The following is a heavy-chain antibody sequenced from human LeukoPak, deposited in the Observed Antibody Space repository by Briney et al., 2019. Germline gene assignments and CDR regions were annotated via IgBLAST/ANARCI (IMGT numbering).Heavy chain of an antibody. CDR3: ARDSLAAVVDF. CDR1: GYTFTDYY. D-gene: IGHD2-15*01. V-gene: IGHV1-2*02. CDR2: ITPYSGGT. J-gene: IGHJ4*02. Sequence: ASVKVSCKASGYTFTDYYIHWVRQAPGQGLEWMGWITPYSGGTDYAQKFQGRVTMTRDTSISTAYMELSSLRSDDTAVYYCARDSLAAVVDFWGRGALVTVSS.